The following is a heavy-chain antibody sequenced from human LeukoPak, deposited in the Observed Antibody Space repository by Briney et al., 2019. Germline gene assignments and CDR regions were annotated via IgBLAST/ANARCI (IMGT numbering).Heavy chain of an antibody. CDR1: GYSFTSYW. Sequence: GESLKISCKGSGYSFTSYWIGWVRQMPGKDLDWMGIIYPGDSDTRYSPSFQGQVTISADKYISTAYLQWSSRKASDTAMYYCARTEDTAMVYYFDYWGQGTLVTVSS. V-gene: IGHV5-51*01. J-gene: IGHJ4*02. CDR2: IYPGDSDT. CDR3: ARTEDTAMVYYFDY. D-gene: IGHD5-18*01.